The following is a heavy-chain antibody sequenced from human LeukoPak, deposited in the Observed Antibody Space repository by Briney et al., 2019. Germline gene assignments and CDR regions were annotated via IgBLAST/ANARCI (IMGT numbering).Heavy chain of an antibody. CDR1: GGSISSSSYY. CDR3: ARDGGSYSSSYYFDY. Sequence: PSETLSLACTVSGGSISSSSYYWGWIRQPPGKGLEWIGSIYYSGSTYYNPSLKSRVTISVDTSKNQFSLKLSSVTAADTAVYYCARDGGSYSSSYYFDYWGQGTLVTVSS. J-gene: IGHJ4*02. D-gene: IGHD1-26*01. V-gene: IGHV4-39*07. CDR2: IYYSGST.